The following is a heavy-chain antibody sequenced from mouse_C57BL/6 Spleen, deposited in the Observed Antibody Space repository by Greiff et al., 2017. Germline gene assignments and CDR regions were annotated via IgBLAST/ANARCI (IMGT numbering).Heavy chain of an antibody. J-gene: IGHJ4*01. Sequence: VQLQQPGAELARPGTSVKLSCKASGYTFTSYWMHWVKQRPGQGLEWIGVIDPSDSYPKYNQKLQGQATLTVDTSSSTAYMQLSSLTSEYSAFYYCARYNWNYAMDYWGQGTSVTVSS. D-gene: IGHD1-3*01. V-gene: IGHV1-59*01. CDR1: GYTFTSYW. CDR2: IDPSDSYP. CDR3: ARYNWNYAMDY.